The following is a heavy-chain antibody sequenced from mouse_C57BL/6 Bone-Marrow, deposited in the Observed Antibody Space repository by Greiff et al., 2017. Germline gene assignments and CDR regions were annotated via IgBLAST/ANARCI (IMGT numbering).Heavy chain of an antibody. CDR1: GYTFTSYG. D-gene: IGHD2-2*01. Sequence: VQLQQSGAELARPGASVKLSCKASGYTFTSYGISWVKQRTGQGLEWIGEIYPRNGNTYYNEKFKGKATLTADKSSSTAYMELRSLTSEDSAVYFCARRDDCGYAWCAYWGQGTLVTVSA. CDR2: IYPRNGNT. V-gene: IGHV1-81*01. CDR3: ARRDDCGYAWCAY. J-gene: IGHJ3*01.